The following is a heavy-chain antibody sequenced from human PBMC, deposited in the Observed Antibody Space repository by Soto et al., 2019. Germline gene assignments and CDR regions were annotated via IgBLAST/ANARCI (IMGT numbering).Heavy chain of an antibody. V-gene: IGHV1-58*01. J-gene: IGHJ6*02. CDR1: GGTFSSSA. CDR2: IVVGSGNT. CDR3: AADRSVIQLWFKAYRPSKNYGMGV. Sequence: PGKVSCKASGGTFSSSAVQWGGQARGQTLEWIGLIVVGSGNTNSEKKFQERVTMTRDMPKSTAYMELSSLRSEDTAVYYCAADRSVIQLWFKAYRPSKNYGMGVWGQGTRVTVSS. D-gene: IGHD5-18*01.